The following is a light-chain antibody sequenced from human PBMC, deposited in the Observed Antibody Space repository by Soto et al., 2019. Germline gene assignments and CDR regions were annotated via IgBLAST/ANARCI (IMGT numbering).Light chain of an antibody. CDR2: GAS. CDR1: QSVSTY. CDR3: QHRSNWPLT. V-gene: IGKV3-11*01. Sequence: EIGLTQSPATLSLSPGERATLSCRASQSVSTYLAWYQQRPGQAPRLLIYGASNRATGIPARFSGSGSGTDFTPAISSLEPEDFAVYYCQHRSNWPLTLGGGTQVDI. J-gene: IGKJ4*01.